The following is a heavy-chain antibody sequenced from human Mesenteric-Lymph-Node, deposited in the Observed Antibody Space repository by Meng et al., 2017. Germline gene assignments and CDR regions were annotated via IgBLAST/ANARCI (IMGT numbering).Heavy chain of an antibody. CDR3: ASGTPGRSYCDY. V-gene: IGHV1-18*01. Sequence: QVPLLQSGPEVEKPGASVRVSCKASGYTFGSYGICWVRQAPGQGLEWMGWFVNYVDTYPAPKFQGRVTMTTDTHTNTAFMGLRSLTSDDTAVYYCASGTPGRSYCDYWGQGTLVTVSS. CDR2: FVNYVDT. J-gene: IGHJ4*02. CDR1: GYTFGSYG. D-gene: IGHD2-15*01.